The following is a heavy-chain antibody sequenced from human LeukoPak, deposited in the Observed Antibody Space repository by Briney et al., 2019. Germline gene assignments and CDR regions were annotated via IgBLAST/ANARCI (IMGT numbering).Heavy chain of an antibody. CDR3: ARERSVVVPAVPGYMDV. J-gene: IGHJ6*03. CDR2: INHSGST. Sequence: SETLSLTCAVYGGSFSGYYWSWIRQPPGKGLEWIGEINHSGSTNYNPSLKSRVTISVDTSKNQFSLKLSSVTAADTAVYYCARERSVVVPAVPGYMDVWGKGTTVTVSS. CDR1: GGSFSGYY. V-gene: IGHV4-34*01. D-gene: IGHD2-2*01.